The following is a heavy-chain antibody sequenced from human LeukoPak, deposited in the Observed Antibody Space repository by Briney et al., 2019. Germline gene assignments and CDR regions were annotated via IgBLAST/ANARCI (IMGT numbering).Heavy chain of an antibody. J-gene: IGHJ4*02. CDR2: SGGDT. CDR3: AKGAVEMATIVFDY. V-gene: IGHV3-53*01. Sequence: SGGDTYYADSVKGRFTISRDNSKNTLYLQMNSLRAEDTAVYYCAKGAVEMATIVFDYWGQGTLVSVSS. D-gene: IGHD5-24*01.